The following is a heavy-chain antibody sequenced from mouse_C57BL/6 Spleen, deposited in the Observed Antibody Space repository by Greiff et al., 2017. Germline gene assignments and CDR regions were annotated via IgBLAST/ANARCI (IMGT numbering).Heavy chain of an antibody. V-gene: IGHV1-69*01. CDR2: IDPSDSYT. CDR1: GYTFTSYW. CDR3: ARKGLDYYGSSPWFAY. J-gene: IGHJ3*01. Sequence: QVQLQQPGAELVMPGASVKLSCKASGYTFTSYWMHWVKQRPGQGLEWIGEIDPSDSYTNYNQKFKGKSTLPVDKSSSTAYMQLSSLTSEDSAVFYCARKGLDYYGSSPWFAYWSQGTLVTVSA. D-gene: IGHD1-1*01.